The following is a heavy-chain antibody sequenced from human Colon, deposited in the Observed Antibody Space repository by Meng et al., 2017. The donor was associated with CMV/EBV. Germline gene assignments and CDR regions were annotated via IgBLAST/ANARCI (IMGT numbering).Heavy chain of an antibody. CDR1: GFTFDDHV. Sequence: GGSLRLSCVGSGFTFDDHVMHWVRQVPGKGLEWVSGISWNSDTIGYVDSVKGRFTISRDNAKNSLSLEMNSLSPEDTGLYYCAKDRSISQLFYDFDSWGQGTLVTVSS. V-gene: IGHV3-9*01. J-gene: IGHJ4*02. CDR3: AKDRSISQLFYDFDS. CDR2: ISWNSDTI. D-gene: IGHD2/OR15-2a*01.